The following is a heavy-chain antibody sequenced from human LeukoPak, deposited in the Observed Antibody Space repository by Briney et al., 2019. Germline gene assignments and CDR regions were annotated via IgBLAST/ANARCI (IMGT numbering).Heavy chain of an antibody. CDR1: GFTFSTYS. CDR2: ISSSSSTT. CDR3: AKDGSPVAIFPYNWVDP. J-gene: IGHJ5*02. V-gene: IGHV3-48*01. D-gene: IGHD2-2*01. Sequence: GGSLRLSCAASGFTFSTYSLNWVRRAPGKGLEWVSYISSSSSTTYYADSVKGRFTISRDNAKNSLYLQMNSLRAEDTAVYYCAKDGSPVAIFPYNWVDPWGQGTLVTVSS.